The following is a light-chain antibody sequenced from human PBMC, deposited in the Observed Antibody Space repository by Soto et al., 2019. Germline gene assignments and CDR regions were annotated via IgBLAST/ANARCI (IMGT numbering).Light chain of an antibody. CDR2: GAS. J-gene: IGKJ4*01. CDR1: RSVNSN. V-gene: IGKV3-15*01. CDR3: QHYISWPRLT. Sequence: EIVMTQSPATLSVSPGERATLSCRASRSVNSNLAWYQQKPGQAPRLPIYGASTRAAGIPARFSGSGSGTEFTLTISSLQSEDSAVYYCQHYISWPRLTFGGGTKVDIK.